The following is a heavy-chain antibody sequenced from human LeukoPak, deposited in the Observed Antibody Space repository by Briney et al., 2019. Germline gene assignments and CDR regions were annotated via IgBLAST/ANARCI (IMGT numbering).Heavy chain of an antibody. CDR2: IKTDGSEK. CDR1: GFTFSSYW. CDR3: ARVNPTSSGFYAY. D-gene: IGHD3-22*01. Sequence: SGGSLRLSCAASGFTFSSYWMSWVRQAPGKGLEWVANIKTDGSEKDYIDSVKGRFTISRDNTKNALYLQMNSLRAEDTAVYYCARVNPTSSGFYAYWGQGTLVTVSS. V-gene: IGHV3-7*05. J-gene: IGHJ4*02.